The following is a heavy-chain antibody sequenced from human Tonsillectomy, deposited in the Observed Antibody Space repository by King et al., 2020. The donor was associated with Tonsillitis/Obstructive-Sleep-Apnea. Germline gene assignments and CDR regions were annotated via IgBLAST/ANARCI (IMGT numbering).Heavy chain of an antibody. CDR3: ARRSLYCTTTSCPDAFDI. Sequence: QLVQSGAEVKKPGESLKISCKASGYSFTNYWIGWVRQMPGKGLEWMGIIYPGDSHTTYSPSFQGQVSISADKSISTAYLQWSTLKASDTAMYYCARRSLYCTTTSCPDAFDIWDQGTMVTVSS. J-gene: IGHJ3*02. CDR1: GYSFTNYW. CDR2: IYPGDSHT. V-gene: IGHV5-51*01. D-gene: IGHD2-2*01.